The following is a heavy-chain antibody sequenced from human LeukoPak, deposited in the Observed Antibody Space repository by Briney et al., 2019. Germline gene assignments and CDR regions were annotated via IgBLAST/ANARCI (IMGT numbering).Heavy chain of an antibody. Sequence: ASVKVSCKASGGTFSSYAISWVRQAPGQGLEWMGRIIPIFGTANYAQKFQGRVTITTDESTSTAYIELNGLKSDDTAIYYCAREGIKIFGGWAPFDPWGQGTLVTVS. CDR2: IIPIFGTA. CDR3: AREGIKIFGGWAPFDP. D-gene: IGHD3-3*01. V-gene: IGHV1-69*05. CDR1: GGTFSSYA. J-gene: IGHJ5*02.